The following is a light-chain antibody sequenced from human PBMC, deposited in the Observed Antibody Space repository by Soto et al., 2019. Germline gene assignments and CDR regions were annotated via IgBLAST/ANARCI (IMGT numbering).Light chain of an antibody. Sequence: EVVLTQSPDTVSLSPGERATLSCRASQSVSSYLAWYQQKPGQAPRLLIHGATTRATGIPARFSGSGSGTEFTLTISSLQSEDFALYYCQHYNNWPPAWTFGQGTKVDIK. J-gene: IGKJ1*01. CDR1: QSVSSY. CDR2: GAT. CDR3: QHYNNWPPAWT. V-gene: IGKV3-15*01.